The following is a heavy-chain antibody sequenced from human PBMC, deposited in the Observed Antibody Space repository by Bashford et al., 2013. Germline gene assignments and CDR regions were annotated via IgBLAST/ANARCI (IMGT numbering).Heavy chain of an antibody. CDR3: ARDRAEAAAGTGYYYYGMDV. D-gene: IGHD6-13*01. CDR1: GYTFTSYG. CDR2: ISVYSGNT. J-gene: IGHJ6*02. Sequence: ASVKVSCKASGYTFTSYGISWVRQAPGQGLEWMAWISVYSGNTNYAQNLQGRVTMTTDTSTSTAYMELRSLRSDDTAVYYCARDRAEAAAGTGYYYYGMDVWGQGTTVTVSS. V-gene: IGHV1-18*01.